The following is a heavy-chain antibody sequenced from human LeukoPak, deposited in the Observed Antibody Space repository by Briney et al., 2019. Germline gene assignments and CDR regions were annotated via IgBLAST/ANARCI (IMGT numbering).Heavy chain of an antibody. Sequence: SETLSLTCTVSGDSISSHYWSWIRQPPGKGLEWIGYMYYSGITNYNPSLKSRVTISVDTSKNQFSLKLSSVTAADTAVYYCAREDGSGWTPPGYFDYWGQGTLVTVSS. CDR2: MYYSGIT. CDR1: GDSISSHY. D-gene: IGHD6-19*01. J-gene: IGHJ4*02. V-gene: IGHV4-59*11. CDR3: AREDGSGWTPPGYFDY.